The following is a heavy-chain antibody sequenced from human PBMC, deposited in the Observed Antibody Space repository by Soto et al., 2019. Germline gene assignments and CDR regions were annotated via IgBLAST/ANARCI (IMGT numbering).Heavy chain of an antibody. D-gene: IGHD3-22*01. CDR1: GFSFSSYA. J-gene: IGHJ3*02. CDR2: IFVRGDTT. CDR3: ARVGRAYYDSSGYYYAPDAFDI. V-gene: IGHV3-23*01. Sequence: GGSLRLSCATSGFSFSSYAMAWVRQAPGKGLDWVAAIFVRGDTTYYADSVKGRFTISRDNSKNTLYLQMNSLRAEDTAVYYCARVGRAYYDSSGYYYAPDAFDIWGQGTMVTVSS.